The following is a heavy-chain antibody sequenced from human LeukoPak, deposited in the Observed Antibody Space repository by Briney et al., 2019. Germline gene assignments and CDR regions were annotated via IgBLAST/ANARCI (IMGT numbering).Heavy chain of an antibody. J-gene: IGHJ6*03. CDR2: IYTDGST. Sequence: SETLSLTCSVSGGSISSYYWSWLRQPPGKGLEWLAFIYTDGSTNYNPSLKSRVTRSVDTSSNQFSLKLSSVTAADTAVYFCAKTGNGYDPLYYYYYMDVWGKGTTVTVSS. D-gene: IGHD5-12*01. CDR1: GGSISSYY. CDR3: AKTGNGYDPLYYYYYMDV. V-gene: IGHV4-4*09.